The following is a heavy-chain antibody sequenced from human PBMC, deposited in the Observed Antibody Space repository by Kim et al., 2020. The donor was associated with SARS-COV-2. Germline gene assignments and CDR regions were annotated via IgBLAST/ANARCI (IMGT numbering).Heavy chain of an antibody. V-gene: IGHV4-59*10. Sequence: YHPSLKSRVTMSVDTSKNQFSLKLTSVTAADTAVYYCARSTYSTSSRGGMDVWGQGTTVTVSS. D-gene: IGHD4-4*01. CDR3: ARSTYSTSSRGGMDV. J-gene: IGHJ6*02.